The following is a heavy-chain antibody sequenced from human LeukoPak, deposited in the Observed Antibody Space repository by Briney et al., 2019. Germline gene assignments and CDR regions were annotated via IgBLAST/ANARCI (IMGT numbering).Heavy chain of an antibody. CDR3: ARVLGYYYDSSGYYYRPTGSYFDY. D-gene: IGHD3-22*01. V-gene: IGHV4-34*01. CDR2: INHSGST. CDR1: GGSFSAHY. J-gene: IGHJ4*02. Sequence: SETLSLTCAVYGGSFSAHYWSWIRQPPGKGLEWIGEINHSGSTNYNPSLKSRVTISVDTSKNQFSLKLSSVTAADTAVYYCARVLGYYYDSSGYYYRPTGSYFDYWGQGTLVTVSS.